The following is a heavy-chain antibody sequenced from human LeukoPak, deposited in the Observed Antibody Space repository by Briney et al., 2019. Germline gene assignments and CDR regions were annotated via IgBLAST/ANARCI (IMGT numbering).Heavy chain of an antibody. D-gene: IGHD4-23*01. J-gene: IGHJ6*04. Sequence: GRSLRLSCAASGFTLSSYAMSWVRQAPGKGLEWVSAISGSGGSTYYADSVKGRFTISRDNSKNTLYLQMNSLRAEDTAVYYCAKPPGVVTGCVWGKGTTVTVSS. CDR3: AKPPGVVTGCV. CDR1: GFTLSSYA. V-gene: IGHV3-23*01. CDR2: ISGSGGST.